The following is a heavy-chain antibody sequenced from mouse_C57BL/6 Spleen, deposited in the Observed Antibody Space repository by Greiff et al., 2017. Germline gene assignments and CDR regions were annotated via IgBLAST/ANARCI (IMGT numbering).Heavy chain of an antibody. CDR2: ISSGSSTI. J-gene: IGHJ3*01. Sequence: EVKLQESGGGLVKPGGSLKLSCAASGFTFSDYGMHWVRQAPEKGLEWVAYISSGSSTIYYADTGKGRFTISRDNAKNTLFLQMTSLRSEDTAMYYCARRDYYGSSYLFAYWGQGTLVTVSA. D-gene: IGHD1-1*01. V-gene: IGHV5-17*01. CDR3: ARRDYYGSSYLFAY. CDR1: GFTFSDYG.